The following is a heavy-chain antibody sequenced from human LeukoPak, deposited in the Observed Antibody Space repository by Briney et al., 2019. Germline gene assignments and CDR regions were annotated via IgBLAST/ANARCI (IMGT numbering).Heavy chain of an antibody. CDR3: VRDRSSGWYYMDR. CDR1: GFTFSIYA. Sequence: SGGSLRLSCAASGFTFSIYAMSWVRQAPGKGLEWVSVINSNGGTAFYADSVKGRFTISRDNSRNTVSLHMKSLRVDDTAIYFCVRDRSSGWYYMDRWGQGTLVTVAS. V-gene: IGHV3-23*01. CDR2: INSNGGTA. D-gene: IGHD6-19*01. J-gene: IGHJ4*02.